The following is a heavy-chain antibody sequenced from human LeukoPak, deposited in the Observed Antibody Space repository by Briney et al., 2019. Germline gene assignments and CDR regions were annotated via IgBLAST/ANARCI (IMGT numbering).Heavy chain of an antibody. Sequence: SVKVSCKASGFTFTSSAMQWVRQARGQRLEWIGWIVVGSGNTNYAQKFQERVTITRDMSTSTAYMELSSLRSEDTAVYYCAASSGGGGGFDYWDQGTLVTVSS. J-gene: IGHJ4*02. V-gene: IGHV1-58*02. CDR1: GFTFTSSA. D-gene: IGHD6-19*01. CDR3: AASSGGGGGFDY. CDR2: IVVGSGNT.